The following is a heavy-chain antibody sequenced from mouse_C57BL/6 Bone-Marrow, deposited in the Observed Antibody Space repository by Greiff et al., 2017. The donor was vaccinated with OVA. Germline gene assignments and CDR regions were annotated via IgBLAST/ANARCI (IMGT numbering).Heavy chain of an antibody. Sequence: QVQLQQSGAELARPGASVKLSCKASGYTFTSYGISWVKQRTGQGLEWIGEIYPRSGNTYYNEKFKGKATLTADKSSSTAYMELRSRTSEDSAVYVCARYYSNYPYYFDYWGQGTTLTVSS. D-gene: IGHD2-5*01. J-gene: IGHJ2*01. CDR3: ARYYSNYPYYFDY. CDR2: IYPRSGNT. V-gene: IGHV1-81*01. CDR1: GYTFTSYG.